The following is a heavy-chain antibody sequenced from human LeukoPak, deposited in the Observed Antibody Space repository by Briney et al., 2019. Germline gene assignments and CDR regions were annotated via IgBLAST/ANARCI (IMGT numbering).Heavy chain of an antibody. CDR2: IYHSGST. D-gene: IGHD5-12*01. Sequence: PSQTLSLTCAVSGGSISSGGYSWSWIRQPPGKGLEWIGYIYHSGSTYYNPSLKSRVTMSVDRSKNQFSLNLSYVTAADTAVYYCYCSPSGYDYYFDYWGQGTLVTVSS. V-gene: IGHV4-30-2*01. CDR1: GGSISSGGYS. J-gene: IGHJ4*02. CDR3: YCSPSGYDYYFDY.